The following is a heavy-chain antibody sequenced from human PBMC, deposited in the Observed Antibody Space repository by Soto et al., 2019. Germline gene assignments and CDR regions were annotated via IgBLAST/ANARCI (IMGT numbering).Heavy chain of an antibody. CDR2: INPSGGST. CDR1: GYTFTSYY. V-gene: IGHV1-46*01. CDR3: ARVGVVDSGYDSRYYFDY. D-gene: IGHD5-12*01. Sequence: QVQLVQSGAEVKKPGASVKVSCKASGYTFTSYYMHWVRQAPGQGLEWMGIINPSGGSTSYAQKFQGRVTMTRDTSTSTVYMELSSLRSEDTAVYYCARVGVVDSGYDSRYYFDYWGQGTLVTVSS. J-gene: IGHJ4*02.